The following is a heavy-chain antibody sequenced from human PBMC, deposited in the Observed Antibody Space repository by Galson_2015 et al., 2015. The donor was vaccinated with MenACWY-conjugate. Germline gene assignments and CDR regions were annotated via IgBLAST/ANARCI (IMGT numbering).Heavy chain of an antibody. Sequence: SVKVSCKASGGTFSNYAISWVRQAPGQGLEWMGGIIPIFGTANYAQKFQGRVTITADESTSTAYMELSSLRSEDTAVYYCARGTIHCSCTSRPPNYFDSWGQGTLITVSS. CDR2: IIPIFGTA. CDR1: GGTFSNYA. J-gene: IGHJ4*02. V-gene: IGHV1-69*13. CDR3: ARGTIHCSCTSRPPNYFDS. D-gene: IGHD2-2*01.